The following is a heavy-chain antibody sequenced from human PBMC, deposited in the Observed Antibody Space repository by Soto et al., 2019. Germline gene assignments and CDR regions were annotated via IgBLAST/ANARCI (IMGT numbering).Heavy chain of an antibody. D-gene: IGHD2-2*01. Sequence: QMQLVQSGPEVKKPGTSVKVSCKASGFTFTSSAMQWVRQARGQRLEWIGWIVVGSGNTNYAQKFQERVTITRDKSTSTAYMELSSLRSEDTAVYYCAATDIVVVPAATRRTDYYYYMDVWGKGTTVTVSS. J-gene: IGHJ6*03. CDR2: IVVGSGNT. CDR1: GFTFTSSA. V-gene: IGHV1-58*02. CDR3: AATDIVVVPAATRRTDYYYYMDV.